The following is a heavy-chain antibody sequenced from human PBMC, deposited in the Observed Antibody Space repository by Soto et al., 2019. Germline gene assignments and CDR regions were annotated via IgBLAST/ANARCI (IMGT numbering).Heavy chain of an antibody. J-gene: IGHJ5*02. CDR1: GGTFSSYA. V-gene: IGHV1-69*13. CDR2: IIPIFGTA. D-gene: IGHD7-27*01. CDR3: ARELENWGPGGNWFDP. Sequence: SVKVSCKASGGTFSSYAISWVRQAPGQGLEWMGGIIPIFGTANYAQKFQGRVTITADESTSTAYMELSSLRSEDTAVYYCARELENWGPGGNWFDPWGQGTLVTVSS.